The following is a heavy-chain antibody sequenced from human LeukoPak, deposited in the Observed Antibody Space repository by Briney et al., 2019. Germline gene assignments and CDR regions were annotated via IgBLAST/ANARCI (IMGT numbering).Heavy chain of an antibody. Sequence: GGSLRLSCAASGFTFSSYGMHWVRQAPGKGLEWVVLISYDGSNKYYADSVKGRFTTSRDNSKSTLYLQVNSLRAEDTAVYYCAKGRSGYCSGTSCFEFDYWGQGTLVTVSS. J-gene: IGHJ4*02. CDR2: ISYDGSNK. CDR1: GFTFSSYG. CDR3: AKGRSGYCSGTSCFEFDY. D-gene: IGHD2-15*01. V-gene: IGHV3-30*18.